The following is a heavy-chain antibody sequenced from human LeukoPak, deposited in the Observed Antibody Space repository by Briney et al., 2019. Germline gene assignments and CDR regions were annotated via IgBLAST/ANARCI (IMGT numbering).Heavy chain of an antibody. V-gene: IGHV3-15*01. D-gene: IGHD3-22*01. Sequence: GGSLRLSCAASGFTFSQAWMSWVRQAPGRGLEWVGRIKSETYGGTTDYAAPVSGRFTISRDDSKNTLYLQMNGLKAEDTAVYYCTTDYYDSVGYSSYYWGQGTLVTVSS. CDR2: IKSETYGGTT. CDR1: GFTFSQAW. CDR3: TTDYYDSVGYSSYY. J-gene: IGHJ4*02.